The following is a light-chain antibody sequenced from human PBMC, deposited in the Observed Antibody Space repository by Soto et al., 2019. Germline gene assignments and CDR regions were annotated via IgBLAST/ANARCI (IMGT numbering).Light chain of an antibody. Sequence: EIEMTQSPATLSVSPGERATLSCRASQSVSGNLAWYQQKPGQAPRLLIYGASTRATGIPGRFSGSGSGTAFTLTISSLQSEDFAVYYCQHYNHWLWTFGQGTKVEFK. CDR3: QHYNHWLWT. J-gene: IGKJ1*01. CDR2: GAS. V-gene: IGKV3-15*01. CDR1: QSVSGN.